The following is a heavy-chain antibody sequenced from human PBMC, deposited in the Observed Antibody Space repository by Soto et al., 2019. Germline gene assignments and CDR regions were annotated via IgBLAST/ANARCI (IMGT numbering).Heavy chain of an antibody. D-gene: IGHD1-20*01. CDR1: GYTFTSYD. J-gene: IGHJ6*03. CDR3: ARGTPITGTTSYYYYYYMDV. CDR2: MNPNSGNT. Sequence: ASVKVSCKASGYTFTSYDINWVRQATGQGLEWMEWMNPNSGNTGYAQKFQGRVTMTRNTSISTAYMELSSLRSEDTAVYYCARGTPITGTTSYYYYYYMDVWGKGTTVTVSS. V-gene: IGHV1-8*01.